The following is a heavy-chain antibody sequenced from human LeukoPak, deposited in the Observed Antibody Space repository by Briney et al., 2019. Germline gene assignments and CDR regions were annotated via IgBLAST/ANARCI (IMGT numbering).Heavy chain of an antibody. CDR3: ARGPPGYCSSTSCYRGTYFDY. D-gene: IGHD2-2*01. V-gene: IGHV3-11*01. Sequence: PGGSLRLSCAASGFTFSDYYMSWIRQAPGKGLEWVSYISSSGSTIYYADSVKGRFTISRDNAKNSLYLQMNSLRAEDTAVYYCARGPPGYCSSTSCYRGTYFDYWGQGTLVTVSS. J-gene: IGHJ4*02. CDR1: GFTFSDYY. CDR2: ISSSGSTI.